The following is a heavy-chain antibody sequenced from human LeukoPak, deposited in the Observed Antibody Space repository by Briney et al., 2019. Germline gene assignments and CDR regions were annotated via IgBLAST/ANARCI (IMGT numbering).Heavy chain of an antibody. Sequence: ASVKVSCKVSGYTLTESSMHWVRQAPGKGLEWMGGFDPEDGETIYAQKFQGRVTMTEDTSTDTAYMELSSLRSEDTAVYYCATLEYSGYDIFDYWGQGTLATVSS. CDR2: FDPEDGET. J-gene: IGHJ4*02. CDR3: ATLEYSGYDIFDY. V-gene: IGHV1-24*01. CDR1: GYTLTESS. D-gene: IGHD5-12*01.